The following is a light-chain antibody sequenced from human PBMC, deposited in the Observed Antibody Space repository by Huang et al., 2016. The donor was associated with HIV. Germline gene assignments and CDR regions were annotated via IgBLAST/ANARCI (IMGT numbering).Light chain of an antibody. CDR3: QQYKDWPLT. V-gene: IGKV3-15*01. Sequence: IVMTQSPANLSVSPGERVTLSRRASQSLSSQLAWYAQKRGQAPRLLIYGVSTRATDIPASFSGRWSGTEFTLTINSLQSEDFATYYCQQYKDWPLTFGQGTEVEIK. J-gene: IGKJ1*01. CDR1: QSLSSQ. CDR2: GVS.